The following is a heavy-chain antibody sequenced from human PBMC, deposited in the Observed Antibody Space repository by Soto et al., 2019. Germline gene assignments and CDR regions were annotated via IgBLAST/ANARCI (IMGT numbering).Heavy chain of an antibody. D-gene: IGHD2-2*01. CDR3: ARGEAPRAYCSSTSFLPSYYYYYGMDV. Sequence: ASVKVSCKASGYTFTGYYMHWVRQAPGQGLEWMGWINPNSGGTNYAQKFQGWVTMTRDTSISTAYMELSRLRSDDTAVYYCARGEAPRAYCSSTSFLPSYYYYYGMDVWGQGTTVTVSS. CDR1: GYTFTGYY. CDR2: INPNSGGT. V-gene: IGHV1-2*04. J-gene: IGHJ6*02.